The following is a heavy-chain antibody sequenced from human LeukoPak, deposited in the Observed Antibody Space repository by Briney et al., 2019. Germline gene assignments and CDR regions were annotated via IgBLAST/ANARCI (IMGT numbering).Heavy chain of an antibody. Sequence: PSETLSLTCTVSGVSISSYYWSWLRQPPGKALEWIGYIDDSGNTKYNPALKSRVTISLDTSRNQFSLNLNSVTAADTALYYCARVGYDVLTGYTPLDYWGQGTLVTVSS. J-gene: IGHJ4*02. CDR3: ARVGYDVLTGYTPLDY. D-gene: IGHD3-9*01. V-gene: IGHV4-59*01. CDR2: IDDSGNT. CDR1: GVSISSYY.